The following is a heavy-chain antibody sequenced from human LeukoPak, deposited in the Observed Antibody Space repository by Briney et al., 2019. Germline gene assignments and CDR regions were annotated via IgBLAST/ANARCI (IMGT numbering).Heavy chain of an antibody. CDR1: GFTFSSYT. CDR3: AARGPSAAGQLGFLYYYYYMDV. V-gene: IGHV3-21*04. Sequence: GGSLRLSCAASGFTFSSYTINWVRQAPGKGLEWVSSISGNSNYIYYADSVKGRFTISRDSAKSSLYLQMNSLRSEDTAVYYCAARGPSAAGQLGFLYYYYYMDVWGKGTTVTVSS. CDR2: ISGNSNYI. D-gene: IGHD6-6*01. J-gene: IGHJ6*03.